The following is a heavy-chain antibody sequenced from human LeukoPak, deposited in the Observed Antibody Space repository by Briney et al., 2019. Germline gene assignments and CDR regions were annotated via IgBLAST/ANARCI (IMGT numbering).Heavy chain of an antibody. Sequence: SETLSLTCTVSGGSISSGGYYWSWIRQHPGKGLEWIAYIYYSGSTYYNPSLKSRVTISVDTPKNQFSLKLSSVTAADTAVYYCARGRGYGGNFGFDYWGQGTLVTVSS. D-gene: IGHD4-23*01. J-gene: IGHJ4*02. CDR2: IYYSGST. CDR3: ARGRGYGGNFGFDY. CDR1: GGSISSGGYY. V-gene: IGHV4-31*03.